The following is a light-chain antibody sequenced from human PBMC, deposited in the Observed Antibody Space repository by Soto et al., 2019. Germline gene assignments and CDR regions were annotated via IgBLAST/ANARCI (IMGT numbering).Light chain of an antibody. V-gene: IGKV3-15*01. Sequence: EMPITQPQATLPLPPGERAALSCRASQSVSGNLAWYQQTPGQAPRLLIYGASTRATGIPARFSGSGFGTEFTLTISSLKSEDFAVYYCQQYNYRPPALGQGTRLEIK. CDR3: QQYNYRPPA. CDR2: GAS. CDR1: QSVSGN. J-gene: IGKJ5*01.